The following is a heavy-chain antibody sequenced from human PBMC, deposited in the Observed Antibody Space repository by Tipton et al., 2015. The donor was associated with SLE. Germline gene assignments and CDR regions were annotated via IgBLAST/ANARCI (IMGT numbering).Heavy chain of an antibody. CDR3: ARDAVGATGWFDP. CDR2: IYYSGRT. V-gene: IGHV4-59*01. Sequence: TLSLTCSVSGGSISTYYWNWIRQPPGKGLEWIGYIYYSGRTNYNSSPKSRVTISLDTSKNQFSLKLRSVTAADTTVYYCARDAVGATGWFDPWGQGTLVTVSS. D-gene: IGHD1-26*01. J-gene: IGHJ5*02. CDR1: GGSISTYY.